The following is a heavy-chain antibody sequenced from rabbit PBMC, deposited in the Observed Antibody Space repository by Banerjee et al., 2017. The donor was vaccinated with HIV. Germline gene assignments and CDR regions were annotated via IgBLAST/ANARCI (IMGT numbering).Heavy chain of an antibody. Sequence: QSLEESGGDLVKPGASLTLTCTASGFSFSSSYYIWWVRQAPGKGLEWIGYIYAGSSGRTYYASWAKGRFTISKTSSTTVTLQMTSLTAADTATYFCARNGDLWGQGTLVTVS. V-gene: IGHV1S40*01. CDR3: ARNGDL. CDR2: IYAGSSGRT. CDR1: GFSFSSSYY. J-gene: IGHJ4*01.